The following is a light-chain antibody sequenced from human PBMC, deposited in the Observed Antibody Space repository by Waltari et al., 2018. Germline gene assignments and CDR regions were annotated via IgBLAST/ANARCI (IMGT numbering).Light chain of an antibody. V-gene: IGLV4-69*01. CDR1: SGHSSNI. Sequence: QLVLTQSPSASASLGASVKLTCTLSSGHSSNIIAWHQQQPEKGPRYLMKVNSDGSHSKGDEIPVRFSGSSSGAERYLTISSLQSEDEGDYYCQTGGHGTWVFGGGTKLTVL. J-gene: IGLJ3*02. CDR2: VNSDGSH. CDR3: QTGGHGTWV.